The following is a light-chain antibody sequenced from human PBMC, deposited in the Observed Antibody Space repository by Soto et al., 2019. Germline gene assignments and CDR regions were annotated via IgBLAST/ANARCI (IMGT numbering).Light chain of an antibody. CDR1: QSVCSRC. CDR3: QQYGSSPRT. Sequence: ETVLTQSPGTLSLSPGERVTLSCRASQSVCSRCLAWYQQKPGQSPRLLIYGASTRATGIPDRFSGSGSGTDFTLTISRLEPEDFAVYYCQQYGSSPRTFGQGTKVEIK. J-gene: IGKJ1*01. CDR2: GAS. V-gene: IGKV3-20*01.